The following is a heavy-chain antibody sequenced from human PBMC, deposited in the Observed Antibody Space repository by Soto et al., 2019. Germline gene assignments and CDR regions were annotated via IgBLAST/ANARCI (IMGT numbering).Heavy chain of an antibody. Sequence: HVQLVQSGTEVKKPGASVSVSCMVSGYPFTTYYIHWVRQAPGQGLEWMGWIDPRSGGTVYEQKFQGRVTMTRDTSISTVYMDLSGLTSDDTALYYCATDDYGIFPYWGQGSLVTVSS. CDR1: GYPFTTYY. CDR3: ATDDYGIFPY. V-gene: IGHV1-2*02. J-gene: IGHJ4*02. D-gene: IGHD3-10*01. CDR2: IDPRSGGT.